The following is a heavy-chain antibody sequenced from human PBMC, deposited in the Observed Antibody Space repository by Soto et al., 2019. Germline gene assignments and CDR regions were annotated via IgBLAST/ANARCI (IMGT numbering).Heavy chain of an antibody. Sequence: EVQLLESGGALVQPGGSLRLSCAASGFTFNSYVMTWVRQAPGEGLEWVSSISRSGRGSAYYADSVKGRFTISRDNSENTLFLQMNNLRDEDTALYYCARARYLDSSDYWVANLPFDHWGLGTLVTVSS. CDR1: GFTFNSYV. CDR3: ARARYLDSSDYWVANLPFDH. CDR2: ISRSGRGSA. J-gene: IGHJ4*02. D-gene: IGHD3-22*01. V-gene: IGHV3-23*01.